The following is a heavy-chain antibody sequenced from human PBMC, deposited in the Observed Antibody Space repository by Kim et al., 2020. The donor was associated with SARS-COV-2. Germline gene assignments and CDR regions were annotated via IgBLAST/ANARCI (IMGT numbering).Heavy chain of an antibody. J-gene: IGHJ5*02. Sequence: GGSLRLSCAASGFTFSSYAMHWVRQAPGKGLEWVAVISYDGSNKYYADSVKGRFTISRDNSKNTLYLQMNSLRAEDTAVYYCARNAAVAKYNWFDPWGQGTLVTVSS. D-gene: IGHD6-19*01. CDR2: ISYDGSNK. CDR1: GFTFSSYA. CDR3: ARNAAVAKYNWFDP. V-gene: IGHV3-30*04.